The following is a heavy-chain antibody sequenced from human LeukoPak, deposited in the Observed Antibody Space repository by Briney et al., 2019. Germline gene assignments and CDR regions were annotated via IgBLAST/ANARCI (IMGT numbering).Heavy chain of an antibody. Sequence: PGGSLRLSCAASGFTFSNYVMSWVRQAPGKGLEWVSGISGSGGSTNYADSVKGRFTISRDNSKNMLFLQINSLRGEDTAVYYCIAGGWSTDAFETWGQGTTVTVSS. D-gene: IGHD6-19*01. V-gene: IGHV3-23*01. CDR3: IAGGWSTDAFET. CDR1: GFTFSNYV. CDR2: ISGSGGST. J-gene: IGHJ3*02.